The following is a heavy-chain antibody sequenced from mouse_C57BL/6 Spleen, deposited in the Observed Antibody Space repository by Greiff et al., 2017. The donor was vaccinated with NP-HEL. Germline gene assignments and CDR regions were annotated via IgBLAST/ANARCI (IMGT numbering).Heavy chain of an antibody. CDR2: ISSGSSTI. J-gene: IGHJ2*01. D-gene: IGHD2-2*01. V-gene: IGHV5-17*01. CDR3: ANGYDENLDY. Sequence: EVQLVESGGGLVKPGGSLKLSCAASGFTFSDYGMHWVRQAPEKGLEWVAYISSGSSTIYYADTVKGRFTISRDNAKNTLFLQMTRLRSEDTAMYYCANGYDENLDYWGQGTTLTVSS. CDR1: GFTFSDYG.